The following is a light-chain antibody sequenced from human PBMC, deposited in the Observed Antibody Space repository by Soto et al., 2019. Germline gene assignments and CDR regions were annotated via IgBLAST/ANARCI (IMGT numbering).Light chain of an antibody. CDR1: QTVRNNY. V-gene: IGKV3D-20*02. CDR2: DAS. J-gene: IGKJ5*01. Sequence: EFVLTQSPGTLSLSPVEVATLSFMASQTVRNNYLAWYQQKPGQAPRLLIYDASSRATGIPDRFSGGGSGTDFTLTISSLQPEHFATYYCQQSYSTPLVTFGQGTRLEIK. CDR3: QQSYSTPLVT.